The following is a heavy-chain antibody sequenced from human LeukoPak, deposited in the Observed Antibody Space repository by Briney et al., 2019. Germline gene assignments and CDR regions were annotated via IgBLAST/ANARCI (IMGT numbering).Heavy chain of an antibody. CDR3: ARGRRTAVVTDFDY. CDR2: IHYSGSS. V-gene: IGHV4-59*01. J-gene: IGHJ4*02. CDR1: GGSISSYY. Sequence: SETLSLTCTVSGGSISSYYWTWIRQPPGKGLEWIGYIHYSGSSRSHPSLNSRVTMSVDTSKSQLSLKLTSVTAADTAVYYCARGRRTAVVTDFDYWGQGILVTVSS. D-gene: IGHD2-21*02.